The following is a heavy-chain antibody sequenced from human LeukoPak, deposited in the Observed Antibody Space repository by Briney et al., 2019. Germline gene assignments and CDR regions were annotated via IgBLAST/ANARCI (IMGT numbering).Heavy chain of an antibody. D-gene: IGHD3-16*01. Sequence: ASVKVSCKASGYTFTTYAMHWVRQAPGQRLEWMGWINAGNGNTKYSQKFQGRVTMTRDTSTSTVYMELSSLRSEDTAVYYRAVVGGRWFDPWGQGTLVTVSS. CDR3: AVVGGRWFDP. CDR2: INAGNGNT. J-gene: IGHJ5*02. V-gene: IGHV1-3*01. CDR1: GYTFTTYA.